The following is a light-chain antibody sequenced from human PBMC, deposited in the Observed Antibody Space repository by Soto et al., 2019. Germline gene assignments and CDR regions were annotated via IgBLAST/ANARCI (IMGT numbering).Light chain of an antibody. V-gene: IGKV3-20*01. CDR1: QTVSSNY. J-gene: IGKJ2*01. CDR3: QQDGSSPVT. Sequence: EIVLTQSPGTLSLSPGEGATLSCRASQTVSSNYLAWYQQKPGQAPRLLIHDAASRAAGIPDRFSGSGSGTDFPLTISRLEPEDFAVYYCQQDGSSPVTFGQGTKLEIK. CDR2: DAA.